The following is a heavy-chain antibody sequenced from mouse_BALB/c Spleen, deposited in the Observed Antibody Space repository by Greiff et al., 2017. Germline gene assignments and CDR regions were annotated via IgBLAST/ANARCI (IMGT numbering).Heavy chain of an antibody. V-gene: IGHV1-4*01. CDR3: ARSGKYGNYFAY. CDR2: INPSSGYT. D-gene: IGHD2-10*02. CDR1: GYTFTSYT. J-gene: IGHJ3*01. Sequence: VQLVESGAELARPGASVKMSCKASGYTFTSYTMHWVKQRPGQGLEWIGYINPSSGYTNYNQKFKDKATLTADKSSSTAYMQLSSLTSEDSAVYYCARSGKYGNYFAYWGQGTLVTVSA.